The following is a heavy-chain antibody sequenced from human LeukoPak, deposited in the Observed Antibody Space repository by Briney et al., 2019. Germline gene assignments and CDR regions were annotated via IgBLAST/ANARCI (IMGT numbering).Heavy chain of an antibody. CDR1: GYTLTEIS. V-gene: IGHV1-24*01. CDR3: ATEIVGYGDVHYFDS. J-gene: IGHJ4*02. D-gene: IGHD4-17*01. Sequence: ASVKVSCKVSGYTLTEISMHWVRQAPGQGLEWMGGFNPEDVETIYARSFQGRLTVTEDTSTDTAYMELSSLRDEDTAMYYCATEIVGYGDVHYFDSWGQGTLVTVSS. CDR2: FNPEDVET.